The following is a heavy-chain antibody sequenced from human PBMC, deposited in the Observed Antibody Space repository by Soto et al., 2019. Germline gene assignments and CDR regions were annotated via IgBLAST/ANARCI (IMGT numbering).Heavy chain of an antibody. CDR1: GFTFSTYV. J-gene: IGHJ4*02. CDR3: AKVPAPYRYYFDY. V-gene: IGHV3-23*01. D-gene: IGHD3-16*02. CDR2: ISDSGDTT. Sequence: GGSLRLSCATSGFTFSTYVMAWVRQAPGKWLEWVSMISDSGDTTYYADSVKGRFTISRDNSKNTVFLQMTSLTAEDTGIYFCAKVPAPYRYYFDYWGQGXLVTVYS.